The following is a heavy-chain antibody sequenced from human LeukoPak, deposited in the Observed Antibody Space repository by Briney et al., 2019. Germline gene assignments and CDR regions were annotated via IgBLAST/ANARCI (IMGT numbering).Heavy chain of an antibody. V-gene: IGHV4-34*01. CDR2: INHSGST. CDR3: ARVGPTGYSSGCLDY. Sequence: SETLSLTCAVYGGSFSGYYWSWIRQPPGKGLEWIGEINHSGSTNYNPSLKSRVTISVDTSKNQFSLKLSSVTAADTAVYYCARVGPTGYSSGCLDYWGQGTLVTVSS. D-gene: IGHD6-19*01. J-gene: IGHJ4*02. CDR1: GGSFSGYY.